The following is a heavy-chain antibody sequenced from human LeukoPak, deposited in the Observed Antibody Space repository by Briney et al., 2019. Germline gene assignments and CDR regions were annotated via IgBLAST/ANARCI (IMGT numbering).Heavy chain of an antibody. J-gene: IGHJ4*02. CDR3: ARAHASGSRDY. CDR1: GYTFTVYY. Sequence: ASVKVSCKASGYTFTVYYMHWVRQAPGQGLEWMGWINPNSGGTDYAQKFQGRVTMTRDTSISTAYMELSRLRSDDTAVYYCARAHASGSRDYWGQGTLVTVSS. D-gene: IGHD3-10*01. V-gene: IGHV1-2*02. CDR2: INPNSGGT.